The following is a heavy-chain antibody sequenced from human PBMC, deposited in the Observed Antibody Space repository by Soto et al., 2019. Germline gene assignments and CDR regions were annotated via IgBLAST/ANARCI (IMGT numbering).Heavy chain of an antibody. V-gene: IGHV5-51*01. D-gene: IGHD4-17*01. CDR3: ARHVTTVNYYFYCMDV. CDR1: GYSFTSYW. Sequence: GESLKISCKGSGYSFTSYWIGWVRQMPGKGLEWMGIIYPGDSDTRYSPSFQGQVTISADKPISTAYLQWSSLKASDTAMYYCARHVTTVNYYFYCMDVWGQGTTVTVSS. J-gene: IGHJ6*02. CDR2: IYPGDSDT.